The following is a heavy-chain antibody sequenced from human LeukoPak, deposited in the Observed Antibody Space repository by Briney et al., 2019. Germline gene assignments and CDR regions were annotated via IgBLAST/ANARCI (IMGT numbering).Heavy chain of an antibody. CDR2: IYYSGST. CDR1: GGSISSYY. Sequence: PSETLSLTCTVSGGSISSYYWGWIRQPPGKGLEWIGSIYYSGSTYYNPSLKSRVTISVDTSKNQFSLKLSSVTAADTAVYYCARPMVRGVWYYFDYWGQGTLVTVSS. CDR3: ARPMVRGVWYYFDY. J-gene: IGHJ4*02. V-gene: IGHV4-39*07. D-gene: IGHD3-10*01.